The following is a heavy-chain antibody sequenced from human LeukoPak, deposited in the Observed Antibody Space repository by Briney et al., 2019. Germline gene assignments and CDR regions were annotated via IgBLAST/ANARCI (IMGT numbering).Heavy chain of an antibody. J-gene: IGHJ4*02. CDR1: GDSISSGSYY. CDR2: IYTSGTT. D-gene: IGHD5-24*01. Sequence: PSETLSLTCTVSGDSISSGSYYWRWVRQPAGKGLEWIERIYTSGTTTYNPSLKSQFTISVDTSKNQFSLKLSSVTAADTAMYYCARETGDAYVDYFDYWGQGTQVTVSS. CDR3: ARETGDAYVDYFDY. V-gene: IGHV4-61*02.